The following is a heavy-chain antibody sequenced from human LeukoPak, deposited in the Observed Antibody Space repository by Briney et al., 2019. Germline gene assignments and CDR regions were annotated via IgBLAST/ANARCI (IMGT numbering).Heavy chain of an antibody. J-gene: IGHJ6*02. V-gene: IGHV1-18*01. CDR3: ASSPTYYYYYGMDV. CDR2: ISAYNGNT. Sequence: GASVKVSCKASGYTFTSYGISWVRQAPGQGLEWMGWISAYNGNTNYAQKLQGRVTMTTDTSTSTAYMELRSLRSDDTAVYYRASSPTYYYYYGMDVWGQGTTVTVSS. CDR1: GYTFTSYG.